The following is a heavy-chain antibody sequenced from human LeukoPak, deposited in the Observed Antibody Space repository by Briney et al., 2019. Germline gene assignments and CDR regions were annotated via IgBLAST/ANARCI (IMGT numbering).Heavy chain of an antibody. V-gene: IGHV4-38-2*02. CDR3: ATGYGDFRVEGRYFYS. D-gene: IGHD4-17*01. J-gene: IGHJ4*02. Sequence: SETLSLTCSVSGYSISSGYYWGWIRQSPGKGLEWIGSIYQSGTTSYNPSLKSRVTISVDTSKNQFSLKLSSVTAADTAVYYCATGYGDFRVEGRYFYSWGQGTLVTVSS. CDR1: GYSISSGYY. CDR2: IYQSGTT.